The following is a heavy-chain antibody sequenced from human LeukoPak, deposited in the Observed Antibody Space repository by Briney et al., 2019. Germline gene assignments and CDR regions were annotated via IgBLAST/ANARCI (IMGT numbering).Heavy chain of an antibody. CDR1: GYTFSSYW. CDR3: ARARRSSTPEVGDVFKTWYFFEY. D-gene: IGHD6-13*01. CDR2: IYPLDSDV. Sequence: GESLQISCQASGYTFSSYWIAGGRPVPGKGLEGMGLIYPLDSDVKYSPSFQGQVTISADKSISTAYLQWSSLKASDTAMYYCARARRSSTPEVGDVFKTWYFFEYWGQGALVTVSS. V-gene: IGHV5-51*01. J-gene: IGHJ4*02.